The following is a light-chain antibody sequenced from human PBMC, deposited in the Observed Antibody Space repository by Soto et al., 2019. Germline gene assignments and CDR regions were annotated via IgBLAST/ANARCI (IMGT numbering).Light chain of an antibody. V-gene: IGKV1-9*01. CDR1: QGISSY. CDR3: LQLNSYPVT. Sequence: QLTQSPSSLSASVGDRVTITCRAGQGISSYLAWYQQKPGKAPKLLIYAASTLQSGVPSRFSGSGSGTDFTLTISSLQPEDFATYYCLQLNSYPVTFGQGTRLEIK. CDR2: AAS. J-gene: IGKJ5*01.